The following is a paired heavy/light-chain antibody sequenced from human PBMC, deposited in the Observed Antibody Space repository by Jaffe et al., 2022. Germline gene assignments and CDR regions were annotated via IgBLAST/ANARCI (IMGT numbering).Heavy chain of an antibody. V-gene: IGHV4-38-2*01. D-gene: IGHD5-12*01. J-gene: IGHJ3*02. CDR1: GYSISSGYY. CDR2: IYHSGST. Sequence: QVQLQESGPGLVKPSETLSLTCAVSGYSISSGYYWGWIRQPPGKGLEWIGSIYHSGSTYYNPSLKSRVTISVDTSKNQFSLKLSSVTAADTAVYYCAGTRDVLVATIFFGAFDIWGQGTMVTVSS. CDR3: AGTRDVLVATIFFGAFDI.
Light chain of an antibody. Sequence: DIVMTQTPLSSPVTLGQPASISCRSSQSLVHSDGNTYLSWLQQRPGQPPRLLIYKISNRFSGVPDRFSGSGAGTDFTLKISRVEAEDVGVYYCTQATQFPWTFGQGTKVEIK. CDR3: TQATQFPWT. J-gene: IGKJ1*01. CDR1: QSLVHSDGNTY. V-gene: IGKV2-24*01. CDR2: KIS.